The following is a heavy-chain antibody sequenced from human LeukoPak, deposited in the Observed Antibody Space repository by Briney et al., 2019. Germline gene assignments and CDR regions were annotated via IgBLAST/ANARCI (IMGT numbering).Heavy chain of an antibody. J-gene: IGHJ4*02. D-gene: IGHD3-22*01. CDR1: GFTFSNYA. V-gene: IGHV3-23*03. CDR2: ISSGGNT. CDR3: AREVRGYYFDY. Sequence: GGSLRLSCAASGFTFSNYAMSWVRQAPGKGLEWVSVISSGGNTYYADSVKGRFTISRDNSKNTVFLQMNSLRAEDTAVYYCAREVRGYYFDYWGQGTLVTVSS.